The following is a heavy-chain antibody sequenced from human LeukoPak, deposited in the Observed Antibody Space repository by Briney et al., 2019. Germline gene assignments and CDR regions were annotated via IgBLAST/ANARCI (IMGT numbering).Heavy chain of an antibody. D-gene: IGHD3-10*01. CDR2: INPNSGDT. Sequence: ASVKVSCKASGYTFTGYYMHWVRQAPGQGLEWMGWINPNSGDTNYAQKFQGRVTMTRDTSISTAYMELSRLTSNDTAVYYCARGRGMVRGVIRFYYMDVWGKGTTVTISS. CDR3: ARGRGMVRGVIRFYYMDV. CDR1: GYTFTGYY. V-gene: IGHV1-2*02. J-gene: IGHJ6*03.